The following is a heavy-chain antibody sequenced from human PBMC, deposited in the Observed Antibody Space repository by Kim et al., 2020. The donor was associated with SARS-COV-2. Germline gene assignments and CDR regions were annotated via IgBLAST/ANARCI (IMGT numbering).Heavy chain of an antibody. D-gene: IGHD5-12*01. J-gene: IGHJ4*02. V-gene: IGHV3-23*01. CDR3: AKEAQKSGYDFFFDY. Sequence: DSVKGRFTISRDNSKNTLYLQMNSLRAEDTAVYYCAKEAQKSGYDFFFDYWGQGTLVTVSS.